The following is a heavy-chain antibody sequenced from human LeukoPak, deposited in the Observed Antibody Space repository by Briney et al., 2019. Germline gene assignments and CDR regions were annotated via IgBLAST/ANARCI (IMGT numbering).Heavy chain of an antibody. V-gene: IGHV3-53*01. CDR3: ARVWELSFDH. CDR2: SYSSGSR. D-gene: IGHD1-26*01. J-gene: IGHJ4*02. CDR1: GFTLSTDH. Sequence: GGSLRLSCAASGFTLSTDHMSWVRQGPGKGLEWVPVSYSSGSRHYAESVKGRFTISRDNSKNTLDLQMNSLRVEDTALYYCARVWELSFDHWGQGTLVTVSS.